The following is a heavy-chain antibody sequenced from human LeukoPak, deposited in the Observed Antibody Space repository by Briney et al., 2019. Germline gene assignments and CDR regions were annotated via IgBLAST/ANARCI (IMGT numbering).Heavy chain of an antibody. Sequence: SETLSLTCTVSGGSISSYYWSWIRQPPGKGLEWIGYIYYSGSTNYNPSLTSRVTISVDTSKNQFSLKLSSVTAADTAVYYCARDLGYSSGWYRTNYFDYWGQGTLVTVSS. D-gene: IGHD6-19*01. J-gene: IGHJ4*02. CDR3: ARDLGYSSGWYRTNYFDY. CDR2: IYYSGST. V-gene: IGHV4-59*01. CDR1: GGSISSYY.